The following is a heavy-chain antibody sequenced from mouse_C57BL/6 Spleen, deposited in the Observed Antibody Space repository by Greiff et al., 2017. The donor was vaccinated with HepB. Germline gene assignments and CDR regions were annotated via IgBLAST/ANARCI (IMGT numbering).Heavy chain of an antibody. Sequence: QVQLQQPGTELVKPGASVKLSCKASGYTFTSYWMHWVKQRPGQGLEWIGNINPSNGGTNYNEKFKSKATLTVDKSSSTAYMQLSSLTSEDSAVYECAREGITTVVARYYYAMDYWGQGTSVTVSS. V-gene: IGHV1-53*01. CDR2: INPSNGGT. J-gene: IGHJ4*01. CDR3: AREGITTVVARYYYAMDY. D-gene: IGHD1-1*01. CDR1: GYTFTSYW.